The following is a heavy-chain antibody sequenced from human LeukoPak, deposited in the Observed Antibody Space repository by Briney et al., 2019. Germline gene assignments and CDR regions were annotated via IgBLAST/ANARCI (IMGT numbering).Heavy chain of an antibody. Sequence: SETLSLTCTVSNSSISGGFHWGWIRQPPGKGLEWIGEIYHSGSTNYNPSLKSRVTISVDTSKNQFSLKLSSVTAADTAVYYCARDEYGGNRTPDAFDIWGQGTMVTVSS. CDR2: IYHSGST. D-gene: IGHD4-23*01. V-gene: IGHV4-38-2*02. J-gene: IGHJ3*02. CDR3: ARDEYGGNRTPDAFDI. CDR1: NSSISGGFH.